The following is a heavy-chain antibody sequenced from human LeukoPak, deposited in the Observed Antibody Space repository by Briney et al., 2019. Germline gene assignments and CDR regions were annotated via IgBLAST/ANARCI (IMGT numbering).Heavy chain of an antibody. J-gene: IGHJ4*02. CDR2: NSTYNGDT. V-gene: IGHV1-18*01. CDR3: ARDTGSSPGDY. D-gene: IGHD1-26*01. Sequence: PQASVKVSCKASGYIFTSYGITWVRQAPGQGLEWMGWNSTYNGDTNYSPNLQGRVTMTTDTSTSTAYMDLRSLRSDDTAVYYCARDTGSSPGDYWGQGTLVTVSS. CDR1: GYIFTSYG.